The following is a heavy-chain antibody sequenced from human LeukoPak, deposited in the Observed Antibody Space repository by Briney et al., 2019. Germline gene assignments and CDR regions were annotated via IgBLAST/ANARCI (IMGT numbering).Heavy chain of an antibody. CDR3: GRVKEASAFDI. J-gene: IGHJ3*02. Sequence: GGSLRLSCAASGFTFSNYGMSWVRQAPGKGLEWVSTISASGGSTYYADSVKGRFTISRDNAKNSLYLQMNSLRAEDTAVYYCGRVKEASAFDIWGQGTMVTVSS. V-gene: IGHV3-23*01. D-gene: IGHD5-12*01. CDR1: GFTFSNYG. CDR2: ISASGGST.